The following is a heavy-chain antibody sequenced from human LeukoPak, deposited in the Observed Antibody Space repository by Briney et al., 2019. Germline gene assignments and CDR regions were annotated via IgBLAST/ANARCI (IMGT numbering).Heavy chain of an antibody. J-gene: IGHJ6*02. V-gene: IGHV4-59*01. Sequence: PSEALSLTCTVSGGSISSYYWSWIRQPPGKGLEWIGYSYYSGSTNYNSSLKSRVTISVDTSKNQFSLKLSSVTAADTAVYYCARLGYCSGGSCSLYYYYGMDVWGQGTTVTVSS. CDR3: ARLGYCSGGSCSLYYYYGMDV. D-gene: IGHD2-15*01. CDR2: SYYSGST. CDR1: GGSISSYY.